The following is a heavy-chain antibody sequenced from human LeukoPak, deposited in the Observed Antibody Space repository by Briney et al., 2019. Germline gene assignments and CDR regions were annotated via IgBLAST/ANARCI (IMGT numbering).Heavy chain of an antibody. D-gene: IGHD6-13*01. CDR1: GGSINSYY. V-gene: IGHV4-4*07. CDR3: ARDRVAAAGTGYYYYYMDV. J-gene: IGHJ6*03. Sequence: SETLSLTCTVSGGSINSYYWSWIRQPAGKGLEWIGRIYTSGSTNYNPSLKSRVTMSVDTSKNQFSLKLSSVTAADTAVYYCARDRVAAAGTGYYYYYMDVWGKGTTVTVSS. CDR2: IYTSGST.